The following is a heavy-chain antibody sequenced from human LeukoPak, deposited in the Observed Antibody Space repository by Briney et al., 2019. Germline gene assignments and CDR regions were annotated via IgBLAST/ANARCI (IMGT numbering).Heavy chain of an antibody. CDR3: AREFPRTSGFDY. D-gene: IGHD1-26*01. V-gene: IGHV1-2*02. Sequence: GASVKVSCKASGYTFTGYYMHWVRQAPGQGLEWMGWIYPNSGGTGYAQNFQGRVTMTWDTSITTAYMELNRLTSDDTAVYYCAREFPRTSGFDYWGQGSLVTVS. CDR1: GYTFTGYY. J-gene: IGHJ4*02. CDR2: IYPNSGGT.